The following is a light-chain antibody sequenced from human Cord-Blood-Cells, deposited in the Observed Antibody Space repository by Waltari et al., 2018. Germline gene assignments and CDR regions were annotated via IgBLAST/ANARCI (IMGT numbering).Light chain of an antibody. Sequence: TVTISCTGSSGSIASNYVQWYQQRPGSAPTTVIYEDNQRPSGVPDRFSGSIDSSSNSASLTISGLKTEDEADYYCQSYDSSNHVVFGGGTKLTVL. CDR2: EDN. CDR1: SGSIASNY. V-gene: IGLV6-57*02. CDR3: QSYDSSNHVV. J-gene: IGLJ2*01.